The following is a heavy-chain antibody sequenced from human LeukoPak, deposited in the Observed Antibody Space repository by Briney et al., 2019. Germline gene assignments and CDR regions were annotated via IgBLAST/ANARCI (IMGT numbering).Heavy chain of an antibody. CDR2: ISSSSSYI. J-gene: IGHJ4*02. CDR3: ARGPFTIFGVVSPSPFDY. CDR1: GFTFSSYS. V-gene: IGHV3-21*01. Sequence: GGSLRLFCAASGFTFSSYSMNWVRQAPGKGLEWVSSISSSSSYIYYADSVKGRFTISRDNAKNTLYLQMNSLRAEDTAVYYCARGPFTIFGVVSPSPFDYWGQGTLVTVSS. D-gene: IGHD3-3*01.